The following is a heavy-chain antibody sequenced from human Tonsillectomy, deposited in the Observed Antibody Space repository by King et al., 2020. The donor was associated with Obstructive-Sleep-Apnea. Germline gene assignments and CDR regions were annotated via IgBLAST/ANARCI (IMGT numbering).Heavy chain of an antibody. CDR1: GGSISSSSYY. CDR2: IYYSGST. D-gene: IGHD3-22*01. CDR3: ARQRRYYDSKSDFDY. Sequence: QLQESGPGLVKPSETLSLTCTVSGGSISSSSYYWGWIRQPPGKGLEWIGSIYYSGSTYYNPSLKSRVTISVDTSKNQFTLKLSSLTAPDTAVYYCARQRRYYDSKSDFDYWGQGTLVTVSS. J-gene: IGHJ4*02. V-gene: IGHV4-39*01.